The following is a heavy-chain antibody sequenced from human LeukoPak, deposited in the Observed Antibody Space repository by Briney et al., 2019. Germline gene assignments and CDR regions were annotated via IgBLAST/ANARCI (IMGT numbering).Heavy chain of an antibody. V-gene: IGHV3-9*01. J-gene: IGHJ4*02. CDR3: AKDTDGYSRSWYEY. D-gene: IGHD6-13*01. CDR2: ISWNSGSI. CDR1: GFTFDDYA. Sequence: PGRSLRLSCAASGFTFDDYAMHWVRQAPGKGLEWVSGISWNSGSIGYADSVKGRFTISRDNAKNSLYLQMNSLRAEDTALYYCAKDTDGYSRSWYEYWGQGTLVTVSS.